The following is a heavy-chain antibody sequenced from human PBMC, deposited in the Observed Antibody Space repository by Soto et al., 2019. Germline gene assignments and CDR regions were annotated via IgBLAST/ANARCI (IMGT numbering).Heavy chain of an antibody. D-gene: IGHD3-22*01. CDR2: ISAYNGNT. CDR3: ARALHQTYYYDSSGYI. V-gene: IGHV1-18*01. CDR1: GYTFTSYG. Sequence: ASVKVSCKASGYTFTSYGISWVRQAPGQGLEWMGWISAYNGNTNYAQKLQGRVTMTTDTSTSTAYMELRSLRSDETAVYYCARALHQTYYYDSSGYIWGQGTLVTVSS. J-gene: IGHJ4*02.